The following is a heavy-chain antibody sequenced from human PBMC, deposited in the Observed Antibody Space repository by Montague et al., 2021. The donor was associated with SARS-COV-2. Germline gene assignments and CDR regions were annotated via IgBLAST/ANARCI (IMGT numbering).Heavy chain of an antibody. CDR2: MYYSGST. CDR3: ARDDIVLQGVTKGMDV. D-gene: IGHD3-10*01. J-gene: IGHJ6*02. Sequence: SETLSLTCTVSGDSITNNYYWGWIRQPPGKGLEWIGNMYYSGSTYYNPSLNSRVTISIDTSKNQFSLKLSSVTAADTAVYYCARDDIVLQGVTKGMDVWGQGTTVTVSS. CDR1: GDSITNNYY. V-gene: IGHV4-39*07.